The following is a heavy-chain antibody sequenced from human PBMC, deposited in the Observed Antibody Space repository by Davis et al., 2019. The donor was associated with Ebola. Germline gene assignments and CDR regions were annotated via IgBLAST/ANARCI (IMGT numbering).Heavy chain of an antibody. CDR3: ARVNMVQGVILYYYYGMDV. J-gene: IGHJ6*02. CDR2: IYYSGST. D-gene: IGHD3-10*01. Sequence: PSETLSLTCTVSGGSISSHYWSWIRQPPGKGLEWIGYIYYSGSTNYNPSLKSRVTISVDTSKNQFSLKLSSVTAADTAVYYCARVNMVQGVILYYYYGMDVWGQGTTVTVSS. CDR1: GGSISSHY. V-gene: IGHV4-59*11.